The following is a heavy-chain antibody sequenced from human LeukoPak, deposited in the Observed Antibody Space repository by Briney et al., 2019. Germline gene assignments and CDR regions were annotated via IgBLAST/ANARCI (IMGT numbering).Heavy chain of an antibody. CDR1: GFNVAAYA. D-gene: IGHD3-10*01. J-gene: IGHJ4*02. Sequence: GGALRLSCAASGFNVAAYAMYWVRQPPGKSLEWVSLISGDSDNKYSAASVKGRFAISRDNSKNSLYLQMNSLTTEDTALYYCAIAYESGSFYRAFAYWGQGALVTVSS. CDR2: ISGDSDNK. CDR3: AIAYESGSFYRAFAY. V-gene: IGHV3-43*02.